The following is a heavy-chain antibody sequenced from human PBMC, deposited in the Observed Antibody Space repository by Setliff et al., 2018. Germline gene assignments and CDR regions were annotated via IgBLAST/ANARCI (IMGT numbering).Heavy chain of an antibody. D-gene: IGHD3-3*01. CDR1: GYTFTSYA. CDR3: AISRYNFWSGSQGANWFDP. J-gene: IGHJ5*02. CDR2: INTNTGNP. V-gene: IGHV7-4-1*02. Sequence: ASVKVSCKASGYTFTSYAMNWVRQAPGQGLEWMGWINTNTGNPTYAQGFTGRFVFSLDTSVSTAYLQISSLKAEDTAVYYCAISRYNFWSGSQGANWFDPWGQGTLVTV.